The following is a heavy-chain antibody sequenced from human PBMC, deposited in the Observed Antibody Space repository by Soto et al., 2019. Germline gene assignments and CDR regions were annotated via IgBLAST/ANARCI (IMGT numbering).Heavy chain of an antibody. CDR2: IYYSGST. V-gene: IGHV4-39*01. Sequence: PSETLSLTCTVSGGSISSGGYYWSWIRQHPGKGLEWIGYIYYSGSTYYNPSLKSRVTISVDTSKNQFSLKLSSVTAADTAVYYCAPTRSVLLWFGEQQGWFDPWGQGTLVSVSS. D-gene: IGHD3-10*01. J-gene: IGHJ5*02. CDR3: APTRSVLLWFGEQQGWFDP. CDR1: GGSISSGGYY.